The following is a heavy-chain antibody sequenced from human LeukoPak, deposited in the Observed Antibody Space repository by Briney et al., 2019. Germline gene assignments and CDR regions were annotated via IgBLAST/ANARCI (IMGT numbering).Heavy chain of an antibody. J-gene: IGHJ4*02. CDR2: IIPIFGTA. CDR3: AREGDYGDYASDC. V-gene: IGHV1-69*05. Sequence: SVKVSCKASGGTFSSYGISWVRQAPGQGLEWMGRIIPIFGTANYAQKSQGRLTITTDESTSTAYMELSSLGSEDTAVYYCAREGDYGDYASDCWGQGTLVTVSP. CDR1: GGTFSSYG. D-gene: IGHD4-17*01.